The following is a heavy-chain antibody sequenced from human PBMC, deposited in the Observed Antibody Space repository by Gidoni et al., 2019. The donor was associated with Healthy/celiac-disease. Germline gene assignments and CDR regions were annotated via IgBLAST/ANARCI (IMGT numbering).Heavy chain of an antibody. CDR2: INPSGGST. D-gene: IGHD3-10*01. CDR3: ARGLLWFGEPPHAFDI. Sequence: QVQLVQSGAEVKKPGASWKVSCQASGYTLTSYYMHWVRQAPGQGLEWMGIINPSGGSTSYAQKFQGRVTMTRDTSTSTVYMELSSLRSEDTAVYYCARGLLWFGEPPHAFDIWGQGTMVTVSS. CDR1: GYTLTSYY. J-gene: IGHJ3*02. V-gene: IGHV1-46*01.